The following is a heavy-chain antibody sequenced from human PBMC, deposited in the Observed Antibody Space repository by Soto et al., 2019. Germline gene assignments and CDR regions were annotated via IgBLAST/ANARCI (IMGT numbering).Heavy chain of an antibody. CDR2: ISSSSSYT. CDR1: GFTFSDYY. V-gene: IGHV3-11*06. D-gene: IGHD1-1*01. J-gene: IGHJ3*02. CDR3: ARERRLEPPGDAFDI. Sequence: GGSLRLSCAASGFTFSDYYMSWIRQAPGKGLEWVSYISSSSSYTNYADSVKGRFTISRDNAKNSLYLQMNSLRAEDTAVYYCARERRLEPPGDAFDIWGQGTMVTVSS.